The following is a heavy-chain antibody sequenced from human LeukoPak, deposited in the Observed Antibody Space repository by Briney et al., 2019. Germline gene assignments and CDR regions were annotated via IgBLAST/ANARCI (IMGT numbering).Heavy chain of an antibody. CDR1: GYTFTSYG. J-gene: IGHJ4*02. V-gene: IGHV1-18*01. D-gene: IGHD5-18*01. CDR3: ARDQGYRYGYGDFDY. CDR2: ISAYNGNT. Sequence: ASVKVSCKASGYTFTSYGISWVRQAPGQGLEWMGWISAYNGNTNYAQKLQGRVTMTTDTSTSTAYMELSSLRSEDTAVYYYARDQGYRYGYGDFDYWGQGTLVTVSS.